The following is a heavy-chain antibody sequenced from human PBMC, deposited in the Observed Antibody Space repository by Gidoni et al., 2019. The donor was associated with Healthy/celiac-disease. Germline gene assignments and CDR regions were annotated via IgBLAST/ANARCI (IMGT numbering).Heavy chain of an antibody. V-gene: IGHV1-69*04. CDR3: ARDPIGGGNWFDP. Sequence: QVQLVHSGAEVKKPGSSVTVSCKASGVTFSSYTISWVRQAPGQGLEWMGRIIPILGIANYAQKFQGRVTITADKSTSTAYMELSSLRSEDTAVYYCARDPIGGGNWFDPWGQGTLVTVSS. J-gene: IGHJ5*02. D-gene: IGHD3-16*01. CDR2: IIPILGIA. CDR1: GVTFSSYT.